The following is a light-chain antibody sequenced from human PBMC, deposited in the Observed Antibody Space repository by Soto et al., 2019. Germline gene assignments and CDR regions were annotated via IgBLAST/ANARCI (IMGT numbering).Light chain of an antibody. J-gene: IGKJ1*01. CDR3: QQYNNWPPWT. V-gene: IGKV3-15*01. CDR1: QSVSSN. Sequence: EIVMTQSPATLSVSPRERATLSCRASQSVSSNLAWYQQKPGQAPRLLIYGASARATRIPARFSGSGSGTEFTLTISSLQSEDFAVYYCQQYNNWPPWTFGQGTKVEIK. CDR2: GAS.